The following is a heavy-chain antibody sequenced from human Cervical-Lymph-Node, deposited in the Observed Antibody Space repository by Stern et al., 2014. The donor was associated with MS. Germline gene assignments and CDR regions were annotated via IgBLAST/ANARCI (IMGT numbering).Heavy chain of an antibody. CDR3: ARGLLGSENAFDI. Sequence: QVQLVQSGAEVKKPGASVKVSCKASGYTFTSYGISWVRQAPGQGLEWMGCISAYNGNAYYAQKLQVRVAMTTDTSTSTAYMDLRSLRSDDTAVYYCARGLLGSENAFDIWCQGTMVTVSS. V-gene: IGHV1-18*01. J-gene: IGHJ3*02. CDR2: ISAYNGNA. CDR1: GYTFTSYG. D-gene: IGHD2-15*01.